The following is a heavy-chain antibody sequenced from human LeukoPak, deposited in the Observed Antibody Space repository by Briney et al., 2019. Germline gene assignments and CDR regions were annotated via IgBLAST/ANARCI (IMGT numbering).Heavy chain of an antibody. D-gene: IGHD3-16*01. CDR1: GFTFSSYA. V-gene: IGHV3-23*01. CDR2: ISYSGGST. Sequence: GGSLRLSCAASGFTFSSYAMSWVRQAPGKGLEWVSHISYSGGSTYYADSVKGRFTISRDNSKNTLYLQMNSLRAEDTAVYYCARDLYGGSDAFDIWGQGTMVTVSS. CDR3: ARDLYGGSDAFDI. J-gene: IGHJ3*02.